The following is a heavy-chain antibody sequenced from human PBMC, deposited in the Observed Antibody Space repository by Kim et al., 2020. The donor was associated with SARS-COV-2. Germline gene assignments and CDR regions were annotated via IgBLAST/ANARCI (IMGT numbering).Heavy chain of an antibody. J-gene: IGHJ5*02. CDR2: TSFRSHWST. Sequence: SQTLSLTCLISGDSVSSDRAAWNWIRQSPSRGLEWLGRTSFRSHWSTDYAPSVRSRIIITPDTSKNQFSLHLNSVTPEDTALYFCVRDGYYDGVSQQPRFDTWGQGTLVTVSS. V-gene: IGHV6-1*01. CDR1: GDSVSSDRAA. CDR3: VRDGYYDGVSQQPRFDT. D-gene: IGHD3-10*01.